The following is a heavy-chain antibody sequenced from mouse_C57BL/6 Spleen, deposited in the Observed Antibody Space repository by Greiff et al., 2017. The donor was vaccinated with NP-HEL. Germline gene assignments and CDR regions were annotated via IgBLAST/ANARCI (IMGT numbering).Heavy chain of an antibody. V-gene: IGHV1-39*01. D-gene: IGHD2-4*01. CDR2: INPNYGTT. CDR1: GYSFTDYN. CDR3: ARSGDYDERGYYFDY. Sequence: VHVKQSGPELVKPGASVKISCKASGYSFTDYNMNWVKQSNGKSLEWIGVINPNYGTTSYNQKFKGKATLTVDQSSSTAYMQLNSLTSEDSAVYYCARSGDYDERGYYFDYWGQGTTLTVSS. J-gene: IGHJ2*01.